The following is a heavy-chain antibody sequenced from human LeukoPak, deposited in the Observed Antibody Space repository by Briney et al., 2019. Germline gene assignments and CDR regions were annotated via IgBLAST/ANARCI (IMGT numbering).Heavy chain of an antibody. J-gene: IGHJ3*02. CDR2: IWYDGSNK. D-gene: IGHD3-22*01. Sequence: GGSLRLSCAASGFTFSSYGMHWVRQAPGKGLEWVAVIWYDGSNKYYADSVKGRFTISRDNSKNTLYLQMNSLRAEDTAVYYCARDRHSSGYWGPDAFDIWGQGTMVTVSS. CDR1: GFTFSSYG. CDR3: ARDRHSSGYWGPDAFDI. V-gene: IGHV3-33*01.